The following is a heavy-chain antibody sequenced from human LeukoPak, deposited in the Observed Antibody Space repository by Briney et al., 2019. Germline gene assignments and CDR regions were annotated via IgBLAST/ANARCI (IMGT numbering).Heavy chain of an antibody. CDR3: ATDSRSCRY. CDR1: GFTFSRYW. CDR2: IKEDGGEK. V-gene: IGHV3-7*03. J-gene: IGHJ4*02. Sequence: GGSLRLSCAASGFTFSRYWMGWVRQTPGKGLEWVANIKEDGGEKYYVDSVKGRFTISRDNAKNSLFLQMNSLRAEDTAMYYCATDSRSCRYWGQGTLVTVSS.